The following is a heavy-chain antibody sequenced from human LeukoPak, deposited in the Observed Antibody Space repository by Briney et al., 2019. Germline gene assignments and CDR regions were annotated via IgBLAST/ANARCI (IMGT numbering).Heavy chain of an antibody. Sequence: SETLSLTCTVSGGSISSSSYYWGWIRQPPGKGLEWIGSIYYSGSTYYNPSLKSRVTMSVDTSKNQFSLKLSSVTAADTAVYYCARLWFGESDFDYWGQGTLVTVSS. V-gene: IGHV4-39*01. J-gene: IGHJ4*02. CDR3: ARLWFGESDFDY. CDR2: IYYSGST. D-gene: IGHD3-10*01. CDR1: GGSISSSSYY.